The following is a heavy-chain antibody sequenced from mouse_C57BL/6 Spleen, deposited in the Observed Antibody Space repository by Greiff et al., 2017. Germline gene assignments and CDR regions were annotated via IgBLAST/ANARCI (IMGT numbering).Heavy chain of an antibody. CDR1: GYSFTDYN. D-gene: IGHD2-12*01. CDR3: ARTSAYYRYFDY. J-gene: IGHJ2*02. V-gene: IGHV1-39*01. CDR2: INPNYGTT. Sequence: EVQLVESGPELVKPGASVKISCKASGYSFTDYNMNWVKQSNGKSLEWIGVINPNYGTTRYTQKFKGKATLTVDQSSSTAYMQLNSLTSEDSSVYYCARTSAYYRYFDYWGQGTSLTVSS.